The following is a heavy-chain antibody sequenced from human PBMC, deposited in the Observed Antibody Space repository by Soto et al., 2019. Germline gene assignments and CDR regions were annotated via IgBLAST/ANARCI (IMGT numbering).Heavy chain of an antibody. D-gene: IGHD6-19*01. J-gene: IGHJ4*02. CDR2: IYHSGTA. CDR3: ARAPEKQWLVYYFDY. V-gene: IGHV4-4*02. CDR1: GGSIISTNW. Sequence: QVQLQESGPGLVKPSGTLSLTCVVSGGSIISTNWWSWVRQPPGKGLEWIGEIYHSGTAKYSPSFKNRVTISLDKSQNQFSLRLSSVTAADTALYYCARAPEKQWLVYYFDYWGQGSLVTVSS.